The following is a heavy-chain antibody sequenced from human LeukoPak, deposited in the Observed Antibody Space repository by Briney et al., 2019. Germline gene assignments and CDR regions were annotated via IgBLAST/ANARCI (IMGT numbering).Heavy chain of an antibody. J-gene: IGHJ4*02. Sequence: GGSLRLSCAASGFTFGSYAMSWVRQAPGMGLEWVSSLSSSGLNTYDTDSVKGRFTISRDNSKNTLYLQMSSLRVEDTAIYYCTKRLNYSSTWYPFDYWGQGTLVTVSS. CDR1: GFTFGSYA. D-gene: IGHD6-13*01. V-gene: IGHV3-23*01. CDR3: TKRLNYSSTWYPFDY. CDR2: LSSSGLNT.